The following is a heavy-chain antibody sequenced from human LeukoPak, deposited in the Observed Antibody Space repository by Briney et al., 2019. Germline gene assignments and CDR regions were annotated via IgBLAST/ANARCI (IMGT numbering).Heavy chain of an antibody. CDR1: GGSFSGYY. V-gene: IGHV4-34*01. Sequence: SSETLSLTCAVYGGSFSGYYWSWIRQPPGKGLEWIGEINHSGSTNYNLSLKSRVTISVDTSKNQFSLKLSSVTAADTAVYYCARSPQRRGYYFDYWGQGTLVTVSS. CDR3: ARSPQRRGYYFDY. J-gene: IGHJ4*02. CDR2: INHSGST. D-gene: IGHD6-25*01.